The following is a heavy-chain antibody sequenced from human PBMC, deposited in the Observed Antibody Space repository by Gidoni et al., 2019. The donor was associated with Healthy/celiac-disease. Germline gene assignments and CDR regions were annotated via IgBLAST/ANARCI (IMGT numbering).Heavy chain of an antibody. CDR2: ITPLNGNT. V-gene: IGHV1-45*02. CDR1: VYSFTYRY. J-gene: IGHJ3*02. CDR3: ATAPRTNDDFDI. D-gene: IGHD5-18*01. Sequence: QMQLVQSGAKVQKTGSSVKVSCKSSVYSFTYRYLHWVRQAPGQALEWMGWITPLNGNTNYAQKFQDRVTITRDRSMSTAYMELSSLRSEDTAMYYCATAPRTNDDFDIWGQGTMVTVSS.